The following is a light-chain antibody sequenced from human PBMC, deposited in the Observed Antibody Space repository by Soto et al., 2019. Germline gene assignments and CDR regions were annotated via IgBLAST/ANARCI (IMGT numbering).Light chain of an antibody. J-gene: IGLJ3*02. CDR2: GNI. Sequence: SVLTQPPSVSGAPGQRVTISCTGSSSNIGARYDVHWYQQLPGAAPKLLIYGNINRPSGVPDRFSGSKSGTSASLAITGLQPEDEADYFCQSFDTGLSAWVFGGGTKLTVL. CDR1: SSNIGARYD. V-gene: IGLV1-40*01. CDR3: QSFDTGLSAWV.